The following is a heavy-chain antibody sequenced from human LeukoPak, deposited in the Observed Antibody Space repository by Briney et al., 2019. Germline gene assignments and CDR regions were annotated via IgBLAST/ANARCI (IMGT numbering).Heavy chain of an antibody. D-gene: IGHD2-2*01. CDR2: INSNSGGA. V-gene: IGHV1-2*02. Sequence: GSVTDSCKASGYTFTRYHMHWVRQAPGQGLEWMGWINSNSGGANYAQKFQGRVTMTRDTSISTAYMELSRLRSDDTAVYYCARDLIYCSSTSCSAGAYWYFDLWGRGTLVTVSS. J-gene: IGHJ2*01. CDR1: GYTFTRYH. CDR3: ARDLIYCSSTSCSAGAYWYFDL.